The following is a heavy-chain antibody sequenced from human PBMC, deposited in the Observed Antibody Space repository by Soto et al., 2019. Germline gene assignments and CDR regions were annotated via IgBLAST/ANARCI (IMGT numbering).Heavy chain of an antibody. D-gene: IGHD3-3*01. V-gene: IGHV3-72*01. CDR3: AKEYDFWSGLWGGFGLYYYGMDV. CDR1: GFIFSDHY. J-gene: IGHJ6*02. CDR2: SRNKANGYTR. Sequence: GGSLRLSCAASGFIFSDHYMDWVRQAPWKGLEWVGRSRNKANGYTRENAASVKGRFTISRDDSENTLYLQMNSLRAEDTAVYYCAKEYDFWSGLWGGFGLYYYGMDVWGQGTTVTVSS.